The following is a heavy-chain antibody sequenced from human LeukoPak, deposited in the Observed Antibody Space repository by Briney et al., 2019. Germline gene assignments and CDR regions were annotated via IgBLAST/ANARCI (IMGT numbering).Heavy chain of an antibody. Sequence: GGSLRLSCAASGFTSSNAWMSWVRQAPGKGLEWVSLISGTGGSTYYADSVKGRFTISRDNSKNTLYLQMNSLRAEDTAVYYCARVPGSTVGYYYYYYMDVWGKGTTVTISS. V-gene: IGHV3-23*01. CDR1: GFTSSNAW. J-gene: IGHJ6*03. CDR3: ARVPGSTVGYYYYYYMDV. CDR2: ISGTGGST. D-gene: IGHD4-23*01.